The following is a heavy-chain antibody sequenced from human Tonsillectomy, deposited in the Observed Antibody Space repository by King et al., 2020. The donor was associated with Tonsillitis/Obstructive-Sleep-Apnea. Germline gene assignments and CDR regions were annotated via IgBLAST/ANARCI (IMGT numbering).Heavy chain of an antibody. CDR1: GYSFTSYW. CDR2: IDPSDSYT. V-gene: IGHV5-10-1*01. J-gene: IGHJ6*03. Sequence: QLVQSGAEVKKPGESLRISCKGSGYSFTSYWISWVRQMPGKGLEWMGRIDPSDSYTNYSPSFQGHVTISADKSIRTAYLQWSSLKASDTAMYYCARLLSIAARPKRDYYYYYYMDVWGKGTTVTVSS. D-gene: IGHD6-6*01. CDR3: ARLLSIAARPKRDYYYYYYMDV.